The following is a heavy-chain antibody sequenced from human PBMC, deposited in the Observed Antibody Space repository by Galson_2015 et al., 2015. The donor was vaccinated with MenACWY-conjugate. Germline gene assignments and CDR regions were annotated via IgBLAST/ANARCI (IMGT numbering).Heavy chain of an antibody. V-gene: IGHV3-15*01. CDR3: TTVRGSGYNYYYYYMDV. Sequence: SLRLSCAASGFTFSNAWMSWVRQAPGKGLEWVGRIKSKTDGGTTDYAAPVKGRFTISRDDSKNTLYLQMNSLKTEDTAVYYCTTVRGSGYNYYYYYMDVWGKGTTVTVSS. J-gene: IGHJ6*03. D-gene: IGHD3-22*01. CDR2: IKSKTDGGTT. CDR1: GFTFSNAW.